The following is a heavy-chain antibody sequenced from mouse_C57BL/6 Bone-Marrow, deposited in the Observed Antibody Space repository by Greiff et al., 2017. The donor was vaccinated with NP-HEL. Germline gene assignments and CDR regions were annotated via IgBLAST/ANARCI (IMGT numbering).Heavy chain of an antibody. Sequence: QVQLQQSGAELVRPGTSVKVSCKASGYAFTNYLIEWVKQRPGQGLEWIGVINPGSGGTNYNEKFKGKATLTADKSSSTAYMQLSSLTSEDSAVYFCARHWAFDYWGLGTTLTVSS. V-gene: IGHV1-54*01. D-gene: IGHD4-1*01. CDR3: ARHWAFDY. CDR2: INPGSGGT. J-gene: IGHJ2*01. CDR1: GYAFTNYL.